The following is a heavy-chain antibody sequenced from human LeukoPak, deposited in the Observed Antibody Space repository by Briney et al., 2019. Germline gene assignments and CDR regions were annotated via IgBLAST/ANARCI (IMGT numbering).Heavy chain of an antibody. CDR3: ARPYYYNSRIDP. D-gene: IGHD3-22*01. CDR2: MYYSGST. CDR1: GGSISSGDYY. J-gene: IGHJ5*02. V-gene: IGHV4-30-4*01. Sequence: SQTLSLTCTVSGGSISSGDYYWSWLRQPPGQGLEGIAYMYYSGSTCYNPSLKSRVTMSADTSKNQLSLKLSSVTAADTALYYCARPYYYNSRIDPWGQGSLVTVSS.